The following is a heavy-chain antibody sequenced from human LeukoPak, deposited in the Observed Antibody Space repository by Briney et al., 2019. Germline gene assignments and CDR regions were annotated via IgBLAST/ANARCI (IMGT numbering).Heavy chain of an antibody. J-gene: IGHJ6*02. CDR3: ARGQYSSGWPADYYYHGMDV. D-gene: IGHD6-19*01. CDR1: GGSISSYY. V-gene: IGHV4-4*07. CDR2: IYTSGST. Sequence: PSETLSLTCTVSGGSISSYYWSWIRQPAGKGVEWIGRIYTSGSTNYNPSLKSRVTMSVDTSKNQFSLKLSSVTAADTAVYYCARGQYSSGWPADYYYHGMDVWGQGTTVTVSS.